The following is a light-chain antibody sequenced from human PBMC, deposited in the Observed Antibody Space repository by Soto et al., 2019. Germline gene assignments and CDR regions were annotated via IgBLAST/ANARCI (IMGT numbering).Light chain of an antibody. V-gene: IGKV3D-15*01. CDR1: QGVTTN. J-gene: IGKJ4*01. CDR3: QQNNTWPLA. CDR2: GAS. Sequence: EIVMTQSPATLSVSPGERATLSCRASQGVTTNLAWYQQKPGQAPRLLIYGASTRATGIPARFSGSGSGTEFTLTISSLQYEDFAVYYCQQNNTWPLAFGGGTKVEIK.